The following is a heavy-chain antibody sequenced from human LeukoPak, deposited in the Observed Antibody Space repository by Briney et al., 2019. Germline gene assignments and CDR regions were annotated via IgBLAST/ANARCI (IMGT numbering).Heavy chain of an antibody. Sequence: PSETLSLTCTVSGGSIGSSSYYWGWIRQPPGKGLEWIGGIYYSGSTYYNPSLKSRVTISLDTSKKQFSLKVSSVTAADTAVYYCARDPWELRRGYYYYYMDVWGKGTTVTVSS. CDR3: ARDPWELRRGYYYYYMDV. CDR1: GGSIGSSSYY. CDR2: IYYSGST. J-gene: IGHJ6*03. V-gene: IGHV4-39*07. D-gene: IGHD1-26*01.